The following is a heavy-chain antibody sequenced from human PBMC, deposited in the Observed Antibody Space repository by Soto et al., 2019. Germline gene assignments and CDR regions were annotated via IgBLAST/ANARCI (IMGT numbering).Heavy chain of an antibody. CDR2: IYYSGST. J-gene: IGHJ6*02. V-gene: IGHV4-31*03. D-gene: IGHD3-3*01. Sequence: QVQLQESGPGLVKPSQTLSLTCTVSGGSISSGGYYWSWIRQHPGKGLEWIGYIYYSGSTYYNPSLKSRVTISVDTSKNQFSLKLSSVTAEDTAVYYCARGSDITIFGGRGYYYGMDVWGQGTTVTVSS. CDR3: ARGSDITIFGGRGYYYGMDV. CDR1: GGSISSGGYY.